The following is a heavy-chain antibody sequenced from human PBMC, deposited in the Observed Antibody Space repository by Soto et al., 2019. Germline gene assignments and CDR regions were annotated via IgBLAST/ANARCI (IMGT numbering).Heavy chain of an antibody. Sequence: LGGSLRLSCVASDFTFRTYTMHWVRQAPGKGLQWVSSINVDGSYIYSADSLKGRFTVSRDNAKNSLYLQMNSLRVEDTAMYYCATEGDFLIGYVWGQGTMVTVSS. J-gene: IGHJ3*01. CDR2: INVDGSYI. CDR3: ATEGDFLIGYV. V-gene: IGHV3-21*01. D-gene: IGHD2-21*02. CDR1: DFTFRTYT.